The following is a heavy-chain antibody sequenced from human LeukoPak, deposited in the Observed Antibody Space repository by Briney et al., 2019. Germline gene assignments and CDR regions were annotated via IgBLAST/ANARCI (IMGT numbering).Heavy chain of an antibody. J-gene: IGHJ3*02. CDR3: ARDRYYGSGSYYIQTPPDAFDI. CDR2: INHSGRT. Sequence: NPSETLSLTCAVYGVSFRGYYWTWLRQPPGNRLEWIGEINHSGRTNYNPSLQSRVTISVDTSNNQFSLKLSSVTAADTAVYYCARDRYYGSGSYYIQTPPDAFDIWGQGTMVTVSS. D-gene: IGHD3-10*01. V-gene: IGHV4-34*01. CDR1: GVSFRGYY.